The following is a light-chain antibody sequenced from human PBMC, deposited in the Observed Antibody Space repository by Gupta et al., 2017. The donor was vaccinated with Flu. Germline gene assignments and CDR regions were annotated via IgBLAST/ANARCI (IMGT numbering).Light chain of an antibody. CDR3: QQYGRSSRT. J-gene: IGKJ1*01. CDR2: GAS. CDR1: QSVSTSY. V-gene: IGKV3-20*01. Sequence: EIVLTQSPGTLSLSPGERATLSCRASQSVSTSYLGWYQQKPGQAPRLLIYGASSRATGIPDRFSGSGSGTDFTLTISRLEPEDFAVYYCQQYGRSSRTFGQGTKVEIK.